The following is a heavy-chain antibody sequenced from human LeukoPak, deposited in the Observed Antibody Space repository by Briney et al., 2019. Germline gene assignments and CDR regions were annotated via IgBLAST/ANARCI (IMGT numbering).Heavy chain of an antibody. Sequence: SETLSLTCAVYGGSFSGYYWSWIRQPPGKGLEWIGEINHSGSTNYNPSLKSRVTISVDTSKNQFSLKLSSVTAADTAVYYCARREYYYDSSGYEYYYYYYYMDVWGKGTTVTISS. J-gene: IGHJ6*03. CDR1: GGSFSGYY. V-gene: IGHV4-34*01. CDR3: ARREYYYDSSGYEYYYYYYYMDV. CDR2: INHSGST. D-gene: IGHD3-22*01.